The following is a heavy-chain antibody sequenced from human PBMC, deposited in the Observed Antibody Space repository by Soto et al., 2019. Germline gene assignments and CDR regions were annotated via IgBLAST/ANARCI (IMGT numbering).Heavy chain of an antibody. Sequence: QVQLQESGPGLVKPSETLSLTCTVSGGSISSYYWSWIRQPPGKGLEWIGYIYYSGSTNYNPSLTSRVTISVDTSKNQFSLKLSSVTAADTAVYYCARVDSWYRDYGMDVWGQGTTVTVSS. V-gene: IGHV4-59*01. CDR2: IYYSGST. D-gene: IGHD6-13*01. CDR1: GGSISSYY. CDR3: ARVDSWYRDYGMDV. J-gene: IGHJ6*02.